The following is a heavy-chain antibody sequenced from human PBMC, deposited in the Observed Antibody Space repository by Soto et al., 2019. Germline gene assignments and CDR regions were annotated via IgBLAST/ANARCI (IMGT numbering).Heavy chain of an antibody. J-gene: IGHJ6*02. Sequence: GGSLRLSCAASGFTFDDYTMHWVRQAPGKGLEWVSLISWDGGSTYYADSVKGRFTISRDNSKNSLYLQMNSLRTDDTALYYCAKDASPRGPRIGYYYYGMDVWGQGTTVTV. D-gene: IGHD6-6*01. CDR2: ISWDGGST. V-gene: IGHV3-43*01. CDR1: GFTFDDYT. CDR3: AKDASPRGPRIGYYYYGMDV.